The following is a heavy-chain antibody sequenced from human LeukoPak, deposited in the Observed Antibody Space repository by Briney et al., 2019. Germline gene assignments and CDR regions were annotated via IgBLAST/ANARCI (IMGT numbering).Heavy chain of an antibody. J-gene: IGHJ4*02. D-gene: IGHD5-18*01. Sequence: GGSLRLSCAASGFTFSSYGMHWVRQAPGKGLEWVAVIWYDGSNKYYADSVKGRFTISRDNSKNTLYLQMNSLRAEDTAVYYCARDRSPTAMALGYWGQGTLVTVPS. CDR1: GFTFSSYG. CDR2: IWYDGSNK. V-gene: IGHV3-33*01. CDR3: ARDRSPTAMALGY.